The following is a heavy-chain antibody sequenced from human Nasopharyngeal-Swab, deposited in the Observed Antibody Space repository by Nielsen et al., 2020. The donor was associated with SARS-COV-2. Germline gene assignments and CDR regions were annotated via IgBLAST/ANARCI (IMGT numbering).Heavy chain of an antibody. J-gene: IGHJ6*02. CDR3: ARERYSSGWTTLGGSAYSYYGMDV. V-gene: IGHV4-34*01. Sequence: SQTLSLTCAVYGGSFSGYYWSWIRQPPGKGLEWIGEINHSGSTNYNPSLKSRVTISVDTSKNQFSLKLSSVTAEDTAVYYCARERYSSGWTTLGGSAYSYYGMDVWGQGTTVTVSS. D-gene: IGHD6-19*01. CDR2: INHSGST. CDR1: GGSFSGYY.